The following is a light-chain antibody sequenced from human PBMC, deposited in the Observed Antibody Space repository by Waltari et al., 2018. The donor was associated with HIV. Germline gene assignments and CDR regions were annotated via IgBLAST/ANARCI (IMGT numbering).Light chain of an antibody. CDR3: QVWDSSNDHVV. CDR1: NIGSQS. CDR2: FNS. Sequence: SFVLPQPPSVSVAPGTTATISCGRWNIGSQSVHWYKQLPGQAPVLVVRFNSDRPSGIPDRFSGSNSGHTATLTITSVEAGDEADYYCQVWDSSNDHVVFGGGTELTVL. J-gene: IGLJ3*02. V-gene: IGLV3-21*04.